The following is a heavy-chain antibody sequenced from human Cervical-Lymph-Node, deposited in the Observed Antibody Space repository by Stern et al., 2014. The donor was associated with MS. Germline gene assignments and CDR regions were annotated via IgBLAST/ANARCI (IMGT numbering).Heavy chain of an antibody. J-gene: IGHJ4*02. V-gene: IGHV3-23*04. Sequence: EVQLVESGGGLVQPGGSLRLSCAASGFTFSSYAMSWVRQAPGKGLEWVSAISGSGGSTYYADSVKGRFTISRDNSRSTLYLQMNSLRVEDTGLYYCAKGVAVRGALDYWGQGTLVTVSS. D-gene: IGHD3-10*01. CDR3: AKGVAVRGALDY. CDR1: GFTFSSYA. CDR2: ISGSGGST.